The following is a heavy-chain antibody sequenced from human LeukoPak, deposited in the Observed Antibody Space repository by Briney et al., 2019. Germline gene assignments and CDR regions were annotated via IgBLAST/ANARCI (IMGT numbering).Heavy chain of an antibody. CDR3: LRIFPDYYDSSGYFDY. J-gene: IGHJ4*02. V-gene: IGHV3-48*03. Sequence: GGSLRLSCAASGFTFSSYEMNWVRQAPGKGLEWVSYISSSGSTIYYADSVKGRFTISRDNAKNSLYLQMNSLRAEDTAVYYCLRIFPDYYDSSGYFDYWGQGTLVTVSS. CDR2: ISSSGSTI. CDR1: GFTFSSYE. D-gene: IGHD3-22*01.